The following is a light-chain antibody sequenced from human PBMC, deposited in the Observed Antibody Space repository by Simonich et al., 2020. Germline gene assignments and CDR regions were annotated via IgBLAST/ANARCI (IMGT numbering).Light chain of an antibody. CDR3: CSYAGSSTFNWV. CDR2: EGS. Sequence: QSALTQPASVSGSPGQSITISRTGTSSDVGSYNLVSWYQQHPGKAPKLMIYEGSKRPSGVSNRFSGSKSCNTASLTISGLQAEDEADYYCCSYAGSSTFNWVFGGGTKLTVL. CDR1: SSDVGSYNL. V-gene: IGLV2-23*03. J-gene: IGLJ3*02.